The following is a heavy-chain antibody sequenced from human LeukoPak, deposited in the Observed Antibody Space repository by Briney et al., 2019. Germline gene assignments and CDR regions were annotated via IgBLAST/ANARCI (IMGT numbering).Heavy chain of an antibody. D-gene: IGHD6-19*01. J-gene: IGHJ4*02. V-gene: IGHV3-43*01. CDR2: ISWDGGST. Sequence: GGSLRLSCAASGFTFDDYTMHWVRQAPGKGLEWVSLISWDGGSTYYADSVKGRFTISRDNSKNTLYLQMNSLRAEDTAVYYCARTPYSSGWYYFDYWGQGTLVTVSS. CDR1: GFTFDDYT. CDR3: ARTPYSSGWYYFDY.